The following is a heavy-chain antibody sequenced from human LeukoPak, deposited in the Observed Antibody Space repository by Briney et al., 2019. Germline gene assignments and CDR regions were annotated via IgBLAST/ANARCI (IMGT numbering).Heavy chain of an antibody. Sequence: GGSLRLSCAASGFTFSSYWMSWVRQAPGKGLEWVANIKQDGSEKYYVDSVKGRFTISRDNAKNSLYLQMNSLRAEDTAVYYCARDLVVTASRGDAFDIWGQGTMVTVSS. CDR2: IKQDGSEK. CDR1: GFTFSSYW. D-gene: IGHD2-21*02. J-gene: IGHJ3*02. CDR3: ARDLVVTASRGDAFDI. V-gene: IGHV3-7*01.